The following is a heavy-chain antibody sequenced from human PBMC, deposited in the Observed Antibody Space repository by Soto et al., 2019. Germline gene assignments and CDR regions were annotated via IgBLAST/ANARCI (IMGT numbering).Heavy chain of an antibody. CDR3: AKAGIFGQIDY. J-gene: IGHJ4*02. CDR2: ITGSGGGT. Sequence: GGSLRLSCAASGFTFSNYAMGWVRQAPGKGLEWVSGITGSGGGTDYADSVKGRFTISRDNSKNTLYQQMNTLRAEDTAVYYCAKAGIFGQIDYWGQGTLVTVSS. V-gene: IGHV3-23*01. CDR1: GFTFSNYA. D-gene: IGHD3-3*01.